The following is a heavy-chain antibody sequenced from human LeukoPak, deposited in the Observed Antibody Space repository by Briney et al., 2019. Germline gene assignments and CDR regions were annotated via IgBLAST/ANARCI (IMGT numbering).Heavy chain of an antibody. J-gene: IGHJ4*02. V-gene: IGHV3-48*02. CDR1: GFTSSRNG. CDR2: ISSGSSVI. D-gene: IGHD6-13*01. CDR3: GRGIRGYSSTWFVDY. Sequence: GGSLRLSCAASGFTSSRNGMHWVRQAPGKGLEWVSYISSGSSVIYYADSVKGRFTISRDNAKNSLYLQMNSLTDDDTAVYYCGRGIRGYSSTWFVDYWGQGTLVTVSS.